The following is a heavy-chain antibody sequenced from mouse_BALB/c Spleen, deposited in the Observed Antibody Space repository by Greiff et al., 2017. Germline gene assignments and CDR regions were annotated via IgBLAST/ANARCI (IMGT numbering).Heavy chain of an antibody. CDR1: GFTFNTYA. CDR2: IRSKSNNYAT. CDR3: VAGNYFDY. Sequence: EVKVVESGGGLVQPKGSLKLSCAASGFTFNTYAMNWVRQAPGKGLEWVARIRSKSNNYATYYADSVKDRFTISRDDSQSMLYLQMNNLKTEDTAMYYCVAGNYFDYWGQGTTLTVSS. V-gene: IGHV10-1*02. J-gene: IGHJ2*01.